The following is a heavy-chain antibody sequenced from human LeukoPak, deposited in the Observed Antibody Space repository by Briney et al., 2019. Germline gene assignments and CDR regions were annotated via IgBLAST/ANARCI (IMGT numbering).Heavy chain of an antibody. D-gene: IGHD3-10*01. Sequence: GASVKVSCKASGGTFSGYAISWVRQAPGQGLEWMGGIIPIFGTANYAQKFQGRVTITTDESTSTAYMELSSLRSEDTAVYYCARGARGVSGYYFDFWGQGTLVTVSS. V-gene: IGHV1-69*05. CDR3: ARGARGVSGYYFDF. J-gene: IGHJ4*02. CDR1: GGTFSGYA. CDR2: IIPIFGTA.